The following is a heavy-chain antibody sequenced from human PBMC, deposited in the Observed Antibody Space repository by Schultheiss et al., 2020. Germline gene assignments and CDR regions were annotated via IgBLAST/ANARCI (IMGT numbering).Heavy chain of an antibody. CDR3: ARWRGYSYGYFDS. D-gene: IGHD5-18*01. V-gene: IGHV4-4*02. CDR1: GGSISNSHW. J-gene: IGHJ4*02. CDR2: IYHSGST. Sequence: SETLSLTCAVSGGSISNSHWWSWVRQPPGKGLEWIGEIYHSGSTNYNPSLRSRVTISVDKSKNQFSLKLSSVTAADTAVYYCARWRGYSYGYFDSWGQGTLVTVSS.